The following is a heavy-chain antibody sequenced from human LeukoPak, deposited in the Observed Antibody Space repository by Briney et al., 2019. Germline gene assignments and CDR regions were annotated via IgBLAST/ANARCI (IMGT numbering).Heavy chain of an antibody. CDR3: ARHPPLVRGSVESAFDI. Sequence: SETLSLTCTVSGDSFSIIRSSSSYWGWIRQPPGEGLEWIGSIYSSVSTYFNSSLKSRVTISVDTSKDEFSLNLSSVTAADTAVYYCARHPPLVRGSVESAFDIWGQGTMVTVSS. D-gene: IGHD3-10*01. CDR1: GDSFSIIRSSSSY. CDR2: IYSSVST. V-gene: IGHV4-39*01. J-gene: IGHJ3*02.